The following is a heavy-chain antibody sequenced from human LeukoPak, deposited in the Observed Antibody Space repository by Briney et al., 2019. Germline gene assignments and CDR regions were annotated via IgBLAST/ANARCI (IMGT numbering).Heavy chain of an antibody. J-gene: IGHJ6*03. Sequence: PSETLSLTCTVSGGSISSSSYYWGWIRQPPGKGLEWIGSIYYSGSTYYNPSLKSRVTISVDTSKNQFSLKLSSVTAADTAVYYCAREGRAYDFWSGYYLNGYYYYYYMDVWGKGTTVTVSS. CDR1: GGSISSSSYY. D-gene: IGHD3-3*01. V-gene: IGHV4-39*07. CDR3: AREGRAYDFWSGYYLNGYYYYYYMDV. CDR2: IYYSGST.